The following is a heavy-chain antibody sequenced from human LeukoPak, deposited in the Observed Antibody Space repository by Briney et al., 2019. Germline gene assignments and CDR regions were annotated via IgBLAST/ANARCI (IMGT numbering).Heavy chain of an antibody. V-gene: IGHV4-4*07. CDR3: ARDNWNYFPHYYYGMDV. CDR1: GGSISSYY. Sequence: SETLSLTGTVSGGSISSYYWSWIRQPAGKGLEWIGRIYTSGSTNYNPSLKSRVTMSVDTSKNQFSLKLSSVTAADTAVYYCARDNWNYFPHYYYGMDVWGQGTTVTVSS. CDR2: IYTSGST. J-gene: IGHJ6*02. D-gene: IGHD1-7*01.